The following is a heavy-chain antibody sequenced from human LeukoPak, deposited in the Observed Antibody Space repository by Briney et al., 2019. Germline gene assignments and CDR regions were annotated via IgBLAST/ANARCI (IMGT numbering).Heavy chain of an antibody. Sequence: GRSLRLSCAASGFTFDDYAMHWVRQAPGKGLEWVSGISWNSGSIGYADSVKGRFTISRDNAKNSLYLQMNSLRAEDTAVYYCARTIAGIAVAGEFDYWGQGTLVTVSS. V-gene: IGHV3-9*01. CDR2: ISWNSGSI. CDR1: GFTFDDYA. D-gene: IGHD6-19*01. CDR3: ARTIAGIAVAGEFDY. J-gene: IGHJ4*02.